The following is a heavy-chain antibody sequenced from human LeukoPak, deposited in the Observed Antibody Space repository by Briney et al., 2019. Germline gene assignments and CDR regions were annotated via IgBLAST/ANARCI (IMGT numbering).Heavy chain of an antibody. CDR1: GFAFSDYY. CDR3: ARKEVGGPVGAFDI. J-gene: IGHJ3*02. V-gene: IGHV3-11*03. Sequence: PGGSLRLSCAASGFAFSDYYMNWIRRAPGEGLEWVSSISSRSSYTDYADSVKGRFTISRDNAKNSLYLQMNSLGAEDTAVYYCARKEVGGPVGAFDIWGQGTMVTVSS. D-gene: IGHD2-15*01. CDR2: ISSRSSYT.